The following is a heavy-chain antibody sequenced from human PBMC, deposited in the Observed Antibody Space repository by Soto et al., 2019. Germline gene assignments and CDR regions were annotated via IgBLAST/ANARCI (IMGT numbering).Heavy chain of an antibody. CDR3: ARVHSYYDLGGAFDI. J-gene: IGHJ3*02. CDR1: GGTFSSYA. Sequence: SVKVSCKASGGTFSSYAISWVRQDHGQGLEWMGGIIPIFGTANYAQKFQGRVTITADESTSTAYMELSSLRSEDTAVYYCARVHSYYDLGGAFDIWGQGTMVTVSS. V-gene: IGHV1-69*13. CDR2: IIPIFGTA. D-gene: IGHD3-22*01.